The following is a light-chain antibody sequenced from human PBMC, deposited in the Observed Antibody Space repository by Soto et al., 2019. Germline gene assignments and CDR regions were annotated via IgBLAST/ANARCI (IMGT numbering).Light chain of an antibody. V-gene: IGLV1-40*01. CDR1: SSNIGAGYD. Sequence: QSVLKQPPSVSGAPGPRVTISCTGSSSNIGAGYDVHWYQQLPGTDPKLLIYGNSNRPSGVPDRFSGSKYGTSASLAITGLQAEDEADYYCQSYDSSMSVLFCGGSKLTVL. CDR3: QSYDSSMSVL. CDR2: GNS. J-gene: IGLJ2*01.